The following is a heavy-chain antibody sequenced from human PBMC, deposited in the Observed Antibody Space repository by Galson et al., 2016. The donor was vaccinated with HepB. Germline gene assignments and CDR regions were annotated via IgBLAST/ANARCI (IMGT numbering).Heavy chain of an antibody. D-gene: IGHD1-26*01. CDR1: GYTFTNYY. CDR3: ARSSGTYHSDFDY. Sequence: SVKVSCKVSGYTFTNYYISWVRQAPGQGLEWLGWIHTDNGDTNYAHIVQGWVTMTRDTSISTAYVELSRLRSDDTAVYYCARSSGTYHSDFDYWGQGTLVTVSS. J-gene: IGHJ4*02. CDR2: IHTDNGDT. V-gene: IGHV1-2*04.